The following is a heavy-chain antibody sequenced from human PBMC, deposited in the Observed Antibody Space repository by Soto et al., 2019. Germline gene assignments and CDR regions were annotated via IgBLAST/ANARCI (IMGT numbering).Heavy chain of an antibody. CDR2: ITGGGDKT. D-gene: IGHD3-9*01. CDR3: TQDGGSRDWLTVN. CDR1: GFTFTSYA. J-gene: IGHJ4*02. Sequence: EVQLLESGGDLVQPGGSLRLSCAASGFTFTSYAMSWIRQAPGKGLEWVSAITGGGDKTYYADSVKGRFTISRDNSQSTLDLHMTSLRAEYTAFYYCTQDGGSRDWLTVNWGQGTLVTVSS. V-gene: IGHV3-23*01.